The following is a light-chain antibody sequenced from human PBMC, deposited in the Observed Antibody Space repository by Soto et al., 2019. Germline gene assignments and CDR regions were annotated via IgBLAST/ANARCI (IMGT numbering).Light chain of an antibody. CDR1: QSLTSNY. V-gene: IGKV3-20*01. CDR3: QQYGSSPLT. CDR2: DAS. Sequence: EIVLTQSPGTLSLSPGERATLSCRASQSLTSNYLAWYQQKPGQAPRLLIYDASSRATGIPDRFSGSGSGTDFTLSSSRLEPEDFAVYYCQQYGSSPLTFGGGTKVEIK. J-gene: IGKJ4*01.